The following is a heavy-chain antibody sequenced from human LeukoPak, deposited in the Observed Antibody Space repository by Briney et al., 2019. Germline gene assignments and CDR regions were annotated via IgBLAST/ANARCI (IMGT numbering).Heavy chain of an antibody. CDR2: IYYSGST. CDR3: AGGHTGIVGATDY. D-gene: IGHD1-26*01. Sequence: PSETLSLTCTVSGGSISSYYWSWIRQPPGKGLEWIGYIYYSGSTNYNPSLKSRVTISVDTSKNQFSLKLSSVSAADTAVYYCAGGHTGIVGATDYWGQGTLVTVSS. J-gene: IGHJ4*02. CDR1: GGSISSYY. V-gene: IGHV4-59*01.